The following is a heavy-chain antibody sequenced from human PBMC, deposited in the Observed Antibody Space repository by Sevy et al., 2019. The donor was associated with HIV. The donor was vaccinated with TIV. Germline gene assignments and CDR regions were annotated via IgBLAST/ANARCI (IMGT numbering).Heavy chain of an antibody. CDR1: GFTFSSYG. CDR3: AKVRDCWSGYLLDY. Sequence: GGSLRLSCAASGFTFSSYGMHWVRQAPGKGLEWVAVISYDGSNKYYADSLKGRFTISRDNSNITLYLQMNSLRAEDTAVYYWAKVRDCWSGYLLDYWGQGTLVTVSS. CDR2: ISYDGSNK. V-gene: IGHV3-30*18. D-gene: IGHD3-3*01. J-gene: IGHJ4*02.